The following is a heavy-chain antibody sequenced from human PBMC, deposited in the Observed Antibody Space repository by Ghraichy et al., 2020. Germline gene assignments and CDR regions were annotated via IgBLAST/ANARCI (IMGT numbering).Heavy chain of an antibody. CDR2: INYSGNT. Sequence: SQTLSLTCTVSGVSISSSLYYWAWIRQPPGKGLEWIGSINYSGNTYYKSSLKSRVTISIDTSKNQFSLRLSSVTAADTAVYFCRRETKSTSRAEYWDQGTLVTVSS. CDR1: GVSISSSLYY. D-gene: IGHD2-2*01. J-gene: IGHJ4*02. CDR3: RRETKSTSRAEY. V-gene: IGHV4-39*02.